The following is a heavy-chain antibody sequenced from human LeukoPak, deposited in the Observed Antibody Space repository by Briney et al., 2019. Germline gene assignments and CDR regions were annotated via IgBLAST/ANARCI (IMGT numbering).Heavy chain of an antibody. J-gene: IGHJ4*02. V-gene: IGHV3-48*02. CDR2: ISISSNTI. D-gene: IGHD3-3*01. CDR1: GVTFSDQI. Sequence: GGSLRLSCAASGVTFSDQIMNWVRQAPGKGLEWVSYISISSNTIYYADSVKGRFTISRDNAKNSLYLQMNSLRDEDTAVYFCASGDYYFDNWGQGTLVTVSS. CDR3: ASGDYYFDN.